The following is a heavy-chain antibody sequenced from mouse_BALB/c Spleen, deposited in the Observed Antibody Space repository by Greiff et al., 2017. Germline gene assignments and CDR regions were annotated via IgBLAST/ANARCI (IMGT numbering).Heavy chain of an antibody. J-gene: IGHJ3*01. V-gene: IGHV1-14*01. CDR2: INPYNDGT. Sequence: EVQLQQSGPELVKPGASVKMSCKASGYTFTSYVMYWVKQKPGQGLEWIGYINPYNDGTKYNEKFKGKATLTSDKSSSTAYMELSSLTSEDSAVYCCARDYRYTWFAYWGQGTLVTVSA. D-gene: IGHD2-14*01. CDR3: ARDYRYTWFAY. CDR1: GYTFTSYV.